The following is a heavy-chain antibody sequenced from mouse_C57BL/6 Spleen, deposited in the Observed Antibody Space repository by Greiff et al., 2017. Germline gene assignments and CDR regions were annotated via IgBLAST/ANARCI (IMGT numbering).Heavy chain of an antibody. V-gene: IGHV1-50*01. CDR1: GYTFTSYW. CDR2: IDPSDSYT. D-gene: IGHD2-3*01. J-gene: IGHJ2*01. CDR3: ARSPIYDGYYVPYFDY. Sequence: QVQLQQPGAELVKPGASVKLSCKASGYTFTSYWMQWVKQRPGQGLEWIGEIDPSDSYTTYNQKFKGKATLTVDTSSSTAYMQLSSLSSEDSAVYYCARSPIYDGYYVPYFDYWGQGTTLTVSS.